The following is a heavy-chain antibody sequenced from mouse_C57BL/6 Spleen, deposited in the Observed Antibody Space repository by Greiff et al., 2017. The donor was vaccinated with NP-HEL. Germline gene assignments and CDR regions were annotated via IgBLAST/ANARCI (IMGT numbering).Heavy chain of an antibody. CDR1: GYTFTSYD. Sequence: QVQLKESGPELVKPGASVKLSCKASGYTFTSYDINWVKQRPGQGLEWIGWIYPRDGSPKYNEKFKGKATLTVDTSSSTAYMELHSLTSEDSAVYFCARRGYDYDGMDYWGQGTSVTVSS. D-gene: IGHD2-4*01. J-gene: IGHJ4*01. V-gene: IGHV1-85*01. CDR2: IYPRDGSP. CDR3: ARRGYDYDGMDY.